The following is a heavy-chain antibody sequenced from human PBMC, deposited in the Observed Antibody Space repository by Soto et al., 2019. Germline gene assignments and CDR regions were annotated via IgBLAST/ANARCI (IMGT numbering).Heavy chain of an antibody. Sequence: ASVKVSCKAAGYTFTSYGISLVRQAPGQGLEWMGWISAYNGNTNYAQKLQGRVTMTTDTSTSTAYMELRSLRSDDTAVYYCARVNYGDYVDENYYHYYMDVWGKGTTVTVSS. D-gene: IGHD4-17*01. J-gene: IGHJ6*03. CDR2: ISAYNGNT. V-gene: IGHV1-18*01. CDR3: ARVNYGDYVDENYYHYYMDV. CDR1: GYTFTSYG.